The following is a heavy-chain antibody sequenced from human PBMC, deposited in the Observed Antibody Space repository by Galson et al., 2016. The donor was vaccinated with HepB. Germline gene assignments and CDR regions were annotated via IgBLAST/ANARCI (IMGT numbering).Heavy chain of an antibody. D-gene: IGHD2-21*01. V-gene: IGHV3-48*02. CDR3: VRDRPLLRSGDYYYNAMDV. CDR1: GITFTTYG. CDR2: ISGKSTTI. Sequence: SLRLSCAASGITFTTYGMNWVRQAPGKGLEWVSYISGKSTTIYYADSVKGRFTVSRDNAKNSLYLQMSGLRDDDTAVYYCVRDRPLLRSGDYYYNAMDVWGQGTAVTVSS. J-gene: IGHJ6*02.